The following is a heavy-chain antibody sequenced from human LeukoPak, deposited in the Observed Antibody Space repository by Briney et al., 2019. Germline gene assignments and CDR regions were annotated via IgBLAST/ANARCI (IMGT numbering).Heavy chain of an antibody. CDR2: IKQDGSEK. CDR3: ATSRTLDH. V-gene: IGHV3-7*05. CDR1: GFTFSSYW. J-gene: IGHJ1*01. D-gene: IGHD3-9*01. Sequence: TGGSLRLSCAAAGFTFSSYWMNWVRQAPGQGLEWVATIKQDGSEKYYVDSLKGRFTISRDNAKNSLYPQMNNLRAEDTAVYYCATSRTLDHWGQGTLVIVSS.